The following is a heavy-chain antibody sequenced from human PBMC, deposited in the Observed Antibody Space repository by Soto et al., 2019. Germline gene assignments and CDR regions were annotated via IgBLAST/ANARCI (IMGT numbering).Heavy chain of an antibody. CDR2: INPNSGNT. D-gene: IGHD6-13*01. CDR1: GYTFTGYY. Sequence: GASVKVSCKASGYTFTGYYMHWVRQAPGQGLEWMGWINPNSGNTNYAQKLQGRVTMTTDTSTSTAYMELRSLRSDDTAVYYCARARPIPRQLVPEYNCFEPWGKRTLRTVCS. V-gene: IGHV1-18*04. CDR3: ARARPIPRQLVPEYNCFEP. J-gene: IGHJ5*02.